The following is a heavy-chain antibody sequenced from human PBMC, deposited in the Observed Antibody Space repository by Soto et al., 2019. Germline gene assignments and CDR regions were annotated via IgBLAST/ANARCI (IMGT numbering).Heavy chain of an antibody. J-gene: IGHJ6*02. CDR3: SRVFSSYSCYTDYYYYYGMDV. CDR1: GFTFDDYA. D-gene: IGHD2-2*02. CDR2: ISWNSGSI. Sequence: EVQLVESGGGLVQPGRSLRLSCAASGFTFDDYAMHWVRQAPGKGLEWVSGISWNSGSIGYADSVKGRFTISRDNAKNSLDLQMNSLRAEDTALYYCSRVFSSYSCYTDYYYYYGMDVWGQGTTVTVSS. V-gene: IGHV3-9*01.